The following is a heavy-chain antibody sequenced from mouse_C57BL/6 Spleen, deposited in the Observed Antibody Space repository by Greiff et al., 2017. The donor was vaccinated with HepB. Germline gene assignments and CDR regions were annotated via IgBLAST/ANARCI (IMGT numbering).Heavy chain of an antibody. J-gene: IGHJ3*01. CDR3: ASRVTTVAGFAY. D-gene: IGHD1-1*01. CDR1: GFSLTSYG. V-gene: IGHV2-6*01. CDR2: IWGVGST. Sequence: VQRVESGPGLVAPSQSLSITCTVSGFSLTSYGVDWVRQSPGKGLEWLGVIWGVGSTNYNSALKSRLSISKDNSKSQVFLKMNSLQTDDTAMYYCASRVTTVAGFAYWGQGTLVTVSA.